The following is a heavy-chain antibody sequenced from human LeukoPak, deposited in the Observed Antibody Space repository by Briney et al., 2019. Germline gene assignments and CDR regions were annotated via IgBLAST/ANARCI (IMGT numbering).Heavy chain of an antibody. CDR3: ARWVGTQLDF. CDR2: ISSDGGRV. Sequence: GGSLRLSRAASGFTFSSSAMHAVRQAPGKRLETVSAISSDGGRVYYGDSVKGRFTISRDNSKNTLYLQMGSLRAEDMAVYYCARWVGTQLDFWGQGTLVTVSS. V-gene: IGHV3-64*02. D-gene: IGHD1-14*01. CDR1: GFTFSSSA. J-gene: IGHJ4*02.